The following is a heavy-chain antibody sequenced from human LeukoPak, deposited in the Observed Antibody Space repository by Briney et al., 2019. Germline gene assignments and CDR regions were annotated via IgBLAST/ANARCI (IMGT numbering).Heavy chain of an antibody. CDR3: ARSVTGPHYYYHYMDV. CDR1: GGTFSSYA. D-gene: IGHD4-11*01. J-gene: IGHJ6*03. CDR2: IIPIFGTA. V-gene: IGHV1-69*05. Sequence: ASVKVSCKASGGTFSSYAISWVRQAPGQGLEWMGRIIPIFGTANYAQKFQGRVTITTDESTSTAYMELSSLRSEDTAVYYCARSVTGPHYYYHYMDVWGKGTTVTVSS.